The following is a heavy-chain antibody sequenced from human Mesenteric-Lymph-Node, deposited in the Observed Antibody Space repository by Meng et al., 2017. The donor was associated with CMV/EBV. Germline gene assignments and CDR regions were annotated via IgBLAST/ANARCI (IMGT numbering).Heavy chain of an antibody. CDR1: GYSFTGYS. D-gene: IGHD1-1*01. Sequence: QVQLVQTGAAAKKPGASVKVSCKASGYSFTGYSIHWVRQAPGQGLEWMGRISPNTGDTIYEESFQGRVTMTRDTSINTAYMELSRLTSDDTAVYYCGRGQQTFDPWGQGTLVTVSS. CDR3: GRGQQTFDP. CDR2: ISPNTGDT. V-gene: IGHV1-2*06. J-gene: IGHJ5*02.